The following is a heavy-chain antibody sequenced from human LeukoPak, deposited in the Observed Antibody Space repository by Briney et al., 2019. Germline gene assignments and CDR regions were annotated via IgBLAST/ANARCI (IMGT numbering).Heavy chain of an antibody. CDR2: IYYSGST. CDR1: GGSISSYY. J-gene: IGHJ4*02. CDR3: ARGSNYDYVWGSYRSFDY. V-gene: IGHV4-59*01. D-gene: IGHD3-16*02. Sequence: SETLSLTCTVSGGSISSYYWSWIRQPPGKGLEWIGYIYYSGSTNYNPSLKSRVTLSVETSKNQFALKLSSVTAADTAVYYCARGSNYDYVWGSYRSFDYWGQGTLVTVSS.